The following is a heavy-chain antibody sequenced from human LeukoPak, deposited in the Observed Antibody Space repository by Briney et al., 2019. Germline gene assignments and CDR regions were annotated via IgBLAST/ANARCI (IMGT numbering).Heavy chain of an antibody. CDR3: ARVSYYDSSGYPRSDAFDI. V-gene: IGHV1-69*05. Sequence: SVKVSCKASGGTFSSYAISWVRQAPGQGLEWMGAIIPIFGTANYAQKFQGRVTMTTDTSTSTAYMELRSLRSDDTAVYYCARVSYYDSSGYPRSDAFDIWGQGTMVTVSS. CDR2: IIPIFGTA. J-gene: IGHJ3*02. D-gene: IGHD3-22*01. CDR1: GGTFSSYA.